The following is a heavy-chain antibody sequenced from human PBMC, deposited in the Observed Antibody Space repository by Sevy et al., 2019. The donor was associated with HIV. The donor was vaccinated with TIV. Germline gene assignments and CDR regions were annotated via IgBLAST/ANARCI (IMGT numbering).Heavy chain of an antibody. CDR2: ISSSSSTI. D-gene: IGHD4-17*01. J-gene: IGHJ6*02. CDR1: GFTFSSYS. Sequence: GGSLRLSCAASGFTFSSYSMNWVRQAPGKGLEWVSYISSSSSTIYYADSVKGRFTISRDNAKNSLYLQMNSLRDDDTALYYCARIDYDDVPYGMDVWGQGTTATVSS. CDR3: ARIDYDDVPYGMDV. V-gene: IGHV3-48*02.